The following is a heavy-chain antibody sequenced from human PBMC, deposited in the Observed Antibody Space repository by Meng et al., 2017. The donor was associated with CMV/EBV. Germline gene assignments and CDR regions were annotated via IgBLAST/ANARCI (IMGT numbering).Heavy chain of an antibody. CDR2: ISAYNGNT. V-gene: IGHV1-18*01. J-gene: IGHJ4*02. Sequence: VSVKVSCKASGYTFTSYGISWVRQAPGQGLEWMGWISAYNGNTNYAQKLQGRVTMTTDTSTSTAYMELRSLRSDDTAVYYCARGPGVVVPAATDYWGQGTLVTVSS. CDR1: GYTFTSYG. CDR3: ARGPGVVVPAATDY. D-gene: IGHD2-2*01.